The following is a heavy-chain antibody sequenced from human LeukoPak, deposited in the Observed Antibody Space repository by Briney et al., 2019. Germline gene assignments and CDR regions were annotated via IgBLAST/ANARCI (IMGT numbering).Heavy chain of an antibody. V-gene: IGHV3-23*01. CDR2: ISGDGGKT. Sequence: GGSLRLSCAGSGFXFSNYAMSWVRQAPGKGLEWVAIISGDGGKTYHGESVKGRFTISRDNSRNTLYLQMNSLRDEDTAVYYCAKEYGGSYPSGWFDPWGQGTLVTVSS. CDR1: GFXFSNYA. CDR3: AKEYGGSYPSGWFDP. J-gene: IGHJ5*02. D-gene: IGHD1-26*01.